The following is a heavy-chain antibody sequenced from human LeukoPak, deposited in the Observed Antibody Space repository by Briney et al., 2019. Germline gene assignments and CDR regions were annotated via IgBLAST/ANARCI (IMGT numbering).Heavy chain of an antibody. CDR1: GGSFSGYY. Sequence: PSETLSLTCAVYGGSFSGYYWSWIRQPPGKGLEWIGEINHSGSTNYNPFLKSRVTISVDTSKNQFSLKLSSVTAADTAVYYCARGTGRYSYGSRFDYWGQGTLVTVSS. CDR3: ARGTGRYSYGSRFDY. CDR2: INHSGST. V-gene: IGHV4-34*01. D-gene: IGHD5-18*01. J-gene: IGHJ4*02.